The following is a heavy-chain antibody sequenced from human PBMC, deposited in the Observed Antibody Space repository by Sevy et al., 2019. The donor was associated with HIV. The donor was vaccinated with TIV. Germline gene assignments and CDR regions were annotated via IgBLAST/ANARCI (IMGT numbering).Heavy chain of an antibody. Sequence: ASVKVSCKASGGAFSSYAISWVRQAPGQGLEWMGGIIPIFGTANYAQKFQGRVTITADESTSTAYMELSSLRSEDTAVYYCAREGYCTNGVCFQLDYWGQGTLVTVSS. D-gene: IGHD2-8*01. V-gene: IGHV1-69*13. CDR1: GGAFSSYA. CDR3: AREGYCTNGVCFQLDY. J-gene: IGHJ4*02. CDR2: IIPIFGTA.